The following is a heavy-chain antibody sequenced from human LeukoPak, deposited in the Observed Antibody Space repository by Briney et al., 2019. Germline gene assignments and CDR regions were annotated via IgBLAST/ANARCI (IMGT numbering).Heavy chain of an antibody. D-gene: IGHD3-22*01. CDR2: IYYSGST. CDR1: GGSFSGYY. V-gene: IGHV4-39*01. J-gene: IGHJ4*02. Sequence: SETLSLTCAVYGGSFSGYYWGWIRQPPGKGLEWIGSIYYSGSTYYNPSLKSRVTISVDTSKNQFSLKLSSVTAADTAVYYCARLTYYYDSSGYSPPFDYWGQGTLVTVSS. CDR3: ARLTYYYDSSGYSPPFDY.